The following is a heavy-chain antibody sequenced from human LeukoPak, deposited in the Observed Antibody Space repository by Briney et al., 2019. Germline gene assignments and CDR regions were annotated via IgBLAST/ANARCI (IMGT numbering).Heavy chain of an antibody. J-gene: IGHJ4*02. V-gene: IGHV3-15*05. CDR1: GFTFSNAW. D-gene: IGHD3-9*01. Sequence: GGSLRLSCAASGFTFSNAWMSWVRQAPGKGLEWVGRIKSKTDGGTTDYAAPVKGRFTISRDNSKNTLYLQMSSLRAEDTAVYYCVKEGPVGRYFDWLLPFNWGQGTLVTVSS. CDR3: VKEGPVGRYFDWLLPFN. CDR2: IKSKTDGGTT.